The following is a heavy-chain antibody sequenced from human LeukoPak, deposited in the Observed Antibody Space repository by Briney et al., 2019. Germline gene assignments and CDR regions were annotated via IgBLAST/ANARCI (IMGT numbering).Heavy chain of an antibody. Sequence: PAETLSLTCTVSGYSISSGYYWGWLRQPPGKGLEWTGSIYHSWSTYYNPSLKSRVTISVGTSKNQFSLKLSSVTAADTGVYYCASFFAGYSLVGFDYWGQGTLVTVSS. CDR2: IYHSWST. CDR3: ASFFAGYSLVGFDY. J-gene: IGHJ4*02. V-gene: IGHV4-38-2*02. D-gene: IGHD5-18*01. CDR1: GYSISSGYY.